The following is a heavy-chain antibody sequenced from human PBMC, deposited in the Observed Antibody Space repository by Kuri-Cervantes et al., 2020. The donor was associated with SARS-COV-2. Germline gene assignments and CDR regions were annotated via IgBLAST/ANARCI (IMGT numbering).Heavy chain of an antibody. Sequence: GESLKISCAASGFTFSSYWMHWVRQAPGKGLVWVSRINSDGSSTSYADSEEGRSTICRDNATNTQYLQMNSLRAEDTAVYYCATYLPGSGYSYTVNWFDPWGQGTLVTVSS. CDR3: ATYLPGSGYSYTVNWFDP. CDR1: GFTFSSYW. J-gene: IGHJ5*02. V-gene: IGHV3-74*01. D-gene: IGHD5-18*01. CDR2: INSDGSST.